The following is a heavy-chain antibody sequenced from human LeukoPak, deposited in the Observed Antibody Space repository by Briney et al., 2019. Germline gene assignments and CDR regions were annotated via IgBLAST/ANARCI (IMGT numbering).Heavy chain of an antibody. CDR3: AKVRVGTAHFDY. D-gene: IGHD2-15*01. CDR2: ISHDGSNN. Sequence: GGSLRLSCAASGFTFSNYGMHWVRQAPGKGLEWVVVISHDGSNNNYADSVKGRFAISRDNSKNTLYLQMNSLRPEDTAVYYCAKVRVGTAHFDYWGQGTLVTVSS. CDR1: GFTFSNYG. J-gene: IGHJ4*02. V-gene: IGHV3-30*18.